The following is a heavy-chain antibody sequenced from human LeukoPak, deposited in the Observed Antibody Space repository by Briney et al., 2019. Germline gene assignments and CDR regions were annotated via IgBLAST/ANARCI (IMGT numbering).Heavy chain of an antibody. Sequence: SETLSLTCAVSGYSISSGYYWGWIRQPPGKGLGWIGSIYHSGSTYYNPSLKSRVTISVDTSKNQFSLKLSSVTAADTAVYYCARGTRGLEWLANDAFDIWGQGTMVTVSS. CDR1: GYSISSGYY. J-gene: IGHJ3*02. D-gene: IGHD3-3*01. V-gene: IGHV4-38-2*01. CDR3: ARGTRGLEWLANDAFDI. CDR2: IYHSGST.